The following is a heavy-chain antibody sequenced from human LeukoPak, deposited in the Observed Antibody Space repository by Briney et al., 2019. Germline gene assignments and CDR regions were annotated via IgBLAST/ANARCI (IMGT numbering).Heavy chain of an antibody. CDR3: ASGSSAALHDYYGSGSYYNLGY. CDR2: INPNSGGT. D-gene: IGHD3-10*01. Sequence: ASVKVSCKASGYTFTGYYMHWVRQAPGQALEWMGWINPNSGGTNYAQKFQCRVTMTRDTSISTAYMELSRLRSDGTAVYYCASGSSAALHDYYGSGSYYNLGYWGQGTLVTVSS. J-gene: IGHJ4*02. CDR1: GYTFTGYY. V-gene: IGHV1-2*02.